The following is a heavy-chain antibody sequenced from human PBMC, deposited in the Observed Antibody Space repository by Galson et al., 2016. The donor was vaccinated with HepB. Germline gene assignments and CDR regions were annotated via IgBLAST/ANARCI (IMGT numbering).Heavy chain of an antibody. Sequence: SVKVSCKASGGIFSSFGFNWVRQAPGQGLEWMGGIPNIFGTPNYAQKFQARVTITADESTRTAHLELRRLRSEDTAVYYCAGGLWTGDMYGMDIWGQGTTVIVSS. J-gene: IGHJ6*01. CDR1: GGIFSSFG. CDR2: IPNIFGTP. CDR3: AGGLWTGDMYGMDI. D-gene: IGHD3/OR15-3a*01. V-gene: IGHV1-69*13.